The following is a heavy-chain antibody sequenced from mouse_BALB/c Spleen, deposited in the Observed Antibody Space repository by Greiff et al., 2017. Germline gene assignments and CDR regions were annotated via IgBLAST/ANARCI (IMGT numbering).Heavy chain of an antibody. Sequence: VQLQQPGAELVKPGASVKLSCKASGYTFTSYWMHWVKQRPGQGLEWIGEIDPSDSYTNYNQKFKGKATLTVDKSSSTAYMQLSSLTSEDSAVYYCARYGSSYDYAMDYWGQGTSVTVSS. V-gene: IGHV1-69*02. CDR3: ARYGSSYDYAMDY. J-gene: IGHJ4*01. CDR1: GYTFTSYW. D-gene: IGHD1-1*01. CDR2: IDPSDSYT.